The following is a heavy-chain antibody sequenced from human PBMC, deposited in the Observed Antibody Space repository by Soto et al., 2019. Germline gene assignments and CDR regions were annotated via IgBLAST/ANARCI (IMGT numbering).Heavy chain of an antibody. CDR3: TTPSQQYYDFWSGYKYGMDV. V-gene: IGHV3-15*07. CDR2: IKSKTDGGTT. CDR1: GFTFSNAW. Sequence: GGSLRLPCAASGFTFSNAWMNWVRQAPGKGLEWVGRIKSKTDGGTTDYAAPVKGRFTISRDDSKNTLYLQMNSLKTADTAVYYCTTPSQQYYDFWSGYKYGMDVWGQGTTVTVSS. J-gene: IGHJ6*02. D-gene: IGHD3-3*01.